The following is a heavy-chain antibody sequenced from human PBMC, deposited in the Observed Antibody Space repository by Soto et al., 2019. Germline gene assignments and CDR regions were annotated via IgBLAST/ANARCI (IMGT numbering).Heavy chain of an antibody. CDR2: ISYDGSNK. CDR3: ARHDWLDP. CDR1: GFTFSSYG. Sequence: GGSLRLSCAASGFTFSSYGMHWVRQAPGKGLEWVAVISYDGSNKYYADSVKGRFTISRDNSKNTLYLQMNSLRAENTAVYFCARHDWLDPWGQGTLVTVS. J-gene: IGHJ5*02. V-gene: IGHV3-30*03.